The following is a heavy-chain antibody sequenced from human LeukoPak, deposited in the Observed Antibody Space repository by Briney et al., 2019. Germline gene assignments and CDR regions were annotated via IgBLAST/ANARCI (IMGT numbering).Heavy chain of an antibody. CDR3: ARVSSSVPYYYYYYMDV. V-gene: IGHV4-39*01. Sequence: SETLSLTCTVSGGSISSSSYYWGWIRQPPGKGLEWIGSIYYSGSTYYNPSLKSRITISVGTSKNQFSLKLSSVTAADTAVYYCARVSSSVPYYYYYYMDVWGKGTTVTVSS. CDR2: IYYSGST. CDR1: GGSISSSSYY. J-gene: IGHJ6*03. D-gene: IGHD6-6*01.